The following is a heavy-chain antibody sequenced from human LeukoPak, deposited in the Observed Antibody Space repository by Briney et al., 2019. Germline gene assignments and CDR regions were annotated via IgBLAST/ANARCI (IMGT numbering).Heavy chain of an antibody. D-gene: IGHD3-16*01. CDR1: GFTFSSHG. V-gene: IGHV3-33*01. CDR2: IWYDASEK. Sequence: GGSLRLSCVASGFTFSSHGMHWVRQAPGKGLEWVAVIWYDASEKYYADSVRGRFTISRDNSKNTLYLQMNSLRAEDTAVYYCARWGDNRILDYWGQGTLVTVSS. CDR3: ARWGDNRILDY. J-gene: IGHJ4*02.